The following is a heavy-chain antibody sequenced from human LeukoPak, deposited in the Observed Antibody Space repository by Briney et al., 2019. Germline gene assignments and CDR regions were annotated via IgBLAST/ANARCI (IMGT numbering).Heavy chain of an antibody. Sequence: GGSLRLSCAASGFTVSSNYMSWVRQAPGKGLEWVSVIYSGGSTYYADSVKGRFTISRDNSKNTLYLQMNSLRAEDTAVYYCARERGYCTNGVCGYAFDIWGQGTMVTVSS. D-gene: IGHD2-8*01. V-gene: IGHV3-53*01. CDR1: GFTVSSNY. J-gene: IGHJ3*02. CDR2: IYSGGST. CDR3: ARERGYCTNGVCGYAFDI.